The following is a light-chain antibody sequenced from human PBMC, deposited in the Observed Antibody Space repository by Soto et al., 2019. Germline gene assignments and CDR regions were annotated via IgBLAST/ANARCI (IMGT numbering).Light chain of an antibody. CDR2: DAS. V-gene: IGKV3D-20*01. Sequence: EIVLTQSPATLSLSPGERATLSCGASQTVSSSYSAWYQQKPGLAPRLLIYDASSRATGIPDRFSGSGSGTDFTLTISRLEPEDFAVYYCQQYSTSPTFGGGTKVEIK. CDR3: QQYSTSPT. CDR1: QTVSSSY. J-gene: IGKJ4*01.